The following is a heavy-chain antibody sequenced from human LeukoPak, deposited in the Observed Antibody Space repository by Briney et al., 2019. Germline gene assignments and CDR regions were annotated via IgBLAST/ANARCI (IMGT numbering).Heavy chain of an antibody. CDR2: IDPSDSYT. J-gene: IGHJ4*02. D-gene: IGHD4-17*01. V-gene: IGHV5-10-1*01. Sequence: GESLRISCKGSGYSFTSYWISWVRQMPGKGLEWMGRIDPSDSYTNYSPSFQGHVTISADKSISTAYLQWSSLKASDTVMYYCARIPTVTTAFFDYWGQGTLVTVSS. CDR1: GYSFTSYW. CDR3: ARIPTVTTAFFDY.